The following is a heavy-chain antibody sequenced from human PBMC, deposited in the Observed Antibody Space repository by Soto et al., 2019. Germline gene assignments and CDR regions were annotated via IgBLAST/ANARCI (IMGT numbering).Heavy chain of an antibody. J-gene: IGHJ4*02. Sequence: SQTLSLTCAISGDSVSSNIAAWNWIRQSPSRGLEWLGRTYYRSKWYNDNAVSVKSRMTINADTSKNQFSLKLSSVTAADTAVYYCARVPDYWGQGTLVTVSS. CDR3: ARVPDY. V-gene: IGHV6-1*01. CDR1: GDSVSSNIAA. CDR2: TYYRSKWYN.